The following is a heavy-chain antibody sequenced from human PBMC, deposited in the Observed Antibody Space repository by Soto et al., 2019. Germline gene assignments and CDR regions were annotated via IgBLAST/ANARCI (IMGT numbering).Heavy chain of an antibody. D-gene: IGHD6-6*01. CDR2: IYYSGST. J-gene: IGHJ4*02. CDR1: GGSISSGGYY. V-gene: IGHV4-31*03. Sequence: QVQLQESGPGLVKPSQTLSLTCTVSGGSISSGGYYWSWIRQHPGNGLEWIGYIYYSGSTYYNPSLKSRVTIAVDTSKNQFSLKLSSVTAADTAVYYCAGGGYSSSSAYFDYWGQGTLFTVSS. CDR3: AGGGYSSSSAYFDY.